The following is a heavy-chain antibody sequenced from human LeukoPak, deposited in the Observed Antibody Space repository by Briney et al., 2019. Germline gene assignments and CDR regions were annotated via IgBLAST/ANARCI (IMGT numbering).Heavy chain of an antibody. V-gene: IGHV3-21*01. CDR2: ISTSSTYI. CDR3: ATGKHYYDSSGYYFYYFDY. J-gene: IGHJ4*02. Sequence: PGGSLRLSCAASGFSFSNYNINWVRQAPGKGLEWVSSISTSSTYIFYADSVKGRFTISRDNAKNSLYLQMNSLRADDPAVYYCATGKHYYDSSGYYFYYFDYWGQGTLVTVSS. D-gene: IGHD3-22*01. CDR1: GFSFSNYN.